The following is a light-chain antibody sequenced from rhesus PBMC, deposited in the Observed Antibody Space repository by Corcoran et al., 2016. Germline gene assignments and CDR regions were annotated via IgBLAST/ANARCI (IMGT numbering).Light chain of an antibody. V-gene: IGKV1-22*01. J-gene: IGKJ2*01. Sequence: DIQMTQSPSSLSASLGDTVTITCRASQSISNWLDWYQQKPGKAPKLLIYKASSLQSGVPSRFSGNGSGTDFTRTIRSLQPEDFATYYCLQYSSSPYTFGQGTKVEIK. CDR2: KAS. CDR3: LQYSSSPYT. CDR1: QSISNW.